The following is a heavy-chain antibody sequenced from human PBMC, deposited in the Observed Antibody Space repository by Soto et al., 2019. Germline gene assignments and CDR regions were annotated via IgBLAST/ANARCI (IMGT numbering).Heavy chain of an antibody. D-gene: IGHD2-2*01. V-gene: IGHV3-11*01. CDR2: IDYTGGPL. Sequence: QVQLVESGGGLVKPGESLRLSCEASGFTFSAHYMSWIRQAPGKGLEWVAYIDYTGGPLYYADSVRGRFTISRDNGKNSLYLQMNSLRPEDTAIYYCARDPDSGSKIDYWGQGTLVTVSS. J-gene: IGHJ4*02. CDR1: GFTFSAHY. CDR3: ARDPDSGSKIDY.